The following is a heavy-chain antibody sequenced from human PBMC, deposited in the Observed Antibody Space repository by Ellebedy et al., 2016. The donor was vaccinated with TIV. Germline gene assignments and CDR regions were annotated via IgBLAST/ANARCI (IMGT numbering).Heavy chain of an antibody. D-gene: IGHD6-19*01. V-gene: IGHV3-23*01. J-gene: IGHJ4*02. Sequence: PGGSLRLSCAASGFSFSSYAMSRVRQTPGKGLEWVSSINDRGVSTYYADSVKGRFTVSRDNSKNTLFLQMNNLRGEDTAFYYCAKVLAVAGADYWGQGTLVTVSS. CDR3: AKVLAVAGADY. CDR1: GFSFSSYA. CDR2: INDRGVST.